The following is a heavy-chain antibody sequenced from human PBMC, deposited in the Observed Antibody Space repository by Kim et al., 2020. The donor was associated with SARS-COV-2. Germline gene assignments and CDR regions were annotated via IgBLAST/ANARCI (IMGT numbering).Heavy chain of an antibody. CDR2: T. CDR3: TRGGWGAVFGY. V-gene: IGHV3-15*01. J-gene: IGHJ4*01. Sequence: TAYAAHVKCRFTISRCDSKNTLYLQMSSLKTEDTAVYYCTRGGWGAVFGYWGQGTLVTVSS. D-gene: IGHD6-19*01.